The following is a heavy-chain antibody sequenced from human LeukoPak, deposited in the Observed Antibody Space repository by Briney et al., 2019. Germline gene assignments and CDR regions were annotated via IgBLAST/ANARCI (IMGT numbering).Heavy chain of an antibody. CDR3: SRDWSDYGSNWFAP. J-gene: IGHJ5*02. CDR2: INPNSGGT. V-gene: IGHV1-2*02. D-gene: IGHD3-10*01. Sequence: ASVKVSCKASGHTSTGYYMHWVRQAPGQGLEWMGWINPNSGGTNYAQKFQGRVTMTRDTSISTAYMELSRLRSDDTAVYYCSRDWSDYGSNWFAPWCQGTLVTVSS. CDR1: GHTSTGYY.